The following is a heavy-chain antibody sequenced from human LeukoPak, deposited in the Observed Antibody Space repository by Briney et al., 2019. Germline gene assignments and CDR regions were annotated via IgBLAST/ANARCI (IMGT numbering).Heavy chain of an antibody. CDR3: ARDPSCGGDCCSERYFDL. V-gene: IGHV3-23*01. Sequence: PGGSLRLSCAASGFTFNSYAMSWVRQAPGKGLEWVSATSAGTYYADSVKGRFTISRDNSKNTLYLEMNSLRAEDTAIYYCARDPSCGGDCCSERYFDLWGRGTLVTVSS. J-gene: IGHJ2*01. CDR2: TSAGT. CDR1: GFTFNSYA. D-gene: IGHD2-21*02.